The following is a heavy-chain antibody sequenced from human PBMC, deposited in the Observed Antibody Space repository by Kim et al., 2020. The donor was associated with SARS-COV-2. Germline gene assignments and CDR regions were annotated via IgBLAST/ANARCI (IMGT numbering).Heavy chain of an antibody. CDR3: ARGDTAMPENFDY. Sequence: YSPSFQGQVTISADKAISTAYLQWSSLKASDTAMYYCARGDTAMPENFDYWCQGTLVTVSS. D-gene: IGHD5-18*01. J-gene: IGHJ4*02. V-gene: IGHV5-51*01.